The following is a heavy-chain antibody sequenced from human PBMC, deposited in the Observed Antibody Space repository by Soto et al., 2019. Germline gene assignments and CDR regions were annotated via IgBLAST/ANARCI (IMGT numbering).Heavy chain of an antibody. CDR2: INTYNRKT. J-gene: IGHJ5*02. D-gene: IGHD2-2*01. Sequence: QVQLVQSGAEVKKPGASVKVSCKASGYTFTSYGISWVRQAPGQGFEWMGWINTYNRKTNYAQGVQGRVIMTTDTSTSTVYMELRSLRSDDTAVYFCAREDCTSTACYPRGSWFAPWGQGTLVTVSS. CDR1: GYTFTSYG. V-gene: IGHV1-18*04. CDR3: AREDCTSTACYPRGSWFAP.